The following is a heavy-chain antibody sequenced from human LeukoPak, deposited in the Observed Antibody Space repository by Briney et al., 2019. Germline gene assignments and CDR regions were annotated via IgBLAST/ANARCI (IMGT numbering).Heavy chain of an antibody. J-gene: IGHJ6*03. D-gene: IGHD3-10*01. CDR1: GGTFSSYA. CDR3: ARGEFGGYYYYYYMDV. CDR2: IIPIFGTA. Sequence: SVKVSCKAPGGTFSSYAISWVRQAPGQGLEWMGGIIPIFGTANYAQKFQGRVTITADESTSTAYMELSSLRSEDTAVYCCARGEFGGYYYYYYMDVWGKGTTVTVSS. V-gene: IGHV1-69*13.